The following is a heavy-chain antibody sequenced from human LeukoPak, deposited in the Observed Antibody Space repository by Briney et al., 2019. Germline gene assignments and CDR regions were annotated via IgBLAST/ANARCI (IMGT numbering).Heavy chain of an antibody. Sequence: GASVKVSCKASGGTFSSYAISWVRQAPGQGLEWMGGIIPIFGTANYAQKFQGRVTMTTDTSTSTAYMELRSLRSDDTAVYYCARDNPVVTLYYFDYWGQGTLVTVSS. J-gene: IGHJ4*02. CDR1: GGTFSSYA. CDR3: ARDNPVVTLYYFDY. V-gene: IGHV1-69*05. D-gene: IGHD4-23*01. CDR2: IIPIFGTA.